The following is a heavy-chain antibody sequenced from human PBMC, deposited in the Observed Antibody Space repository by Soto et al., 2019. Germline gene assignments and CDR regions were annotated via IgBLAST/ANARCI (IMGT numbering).Heavy chain of an antibody. CDR3: ACIFSGGSGYGFYSYGMDV. J-gene: IGHJ6*02. Sequence: SETLSLTCAVSGGSISSGGYSWSWIRQXPGKGLEWIGYIYHSGSTYYNPSLKSRVTISVDRSKNQFSLKLSSVTAADTAVYYCACIFSGGSGYGFYSYGMDVWAQGTTVTASS. D-gene: IGHD5-18*01. V-gene: IGHV4-30-2*01. CDR1: GGSISSGGYS. CDR2: IYHSGST.